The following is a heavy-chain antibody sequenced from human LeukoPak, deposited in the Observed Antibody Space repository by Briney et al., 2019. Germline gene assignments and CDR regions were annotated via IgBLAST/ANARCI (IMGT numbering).Heavy chain of an antibody. V-gene: IGHV4-39*07. D-gene: IGHD6-13*01. CDR3: VREVRVAAAGTL. CDR1: GGPISSSSYY. Sequence: PSETLSLTCTVSGGPISSSSYYWGWIRQPPGKGLEWIGSIYYSGSTYYNPSLKSRVTISVDTSKNQFSLKLSSVTAADTAVYYCVREVRVAAAGTLWGQGTLVTVSS. CDR2: IYYSGST. J-gene: IGHJ4*02.